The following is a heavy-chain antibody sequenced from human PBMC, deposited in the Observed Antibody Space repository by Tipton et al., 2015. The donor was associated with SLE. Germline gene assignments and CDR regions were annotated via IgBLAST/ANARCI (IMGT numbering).Heavy chain of an antibody. CDR2: IYHSGSA. D-gene: IGHD4-17*01. Sequence: LRLSCTVSGGSITGYYWTWIRQPPGKGLESIGYIYHSGSAHYNPSLKSRLTIPIGTSKNQFSLKLNSVTAADTAIYYCARLGRTVTTIDSWGQGTLVTVSS. J-gene: IGHJ4*02. CDR1: GGSITGYY. CDR3: ARLGRTVTTIDS. V-gene: IGHV4-59*08.